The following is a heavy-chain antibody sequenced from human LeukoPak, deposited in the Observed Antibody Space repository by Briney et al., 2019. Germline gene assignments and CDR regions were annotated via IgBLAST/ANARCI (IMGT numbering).Heavy chain of an antibody. J-gene: IGHJ4*02. CDR2: FYSGGSA. CDR3: ARVYSGYDLPGSLANYYFDY. V-gene: IGHV4-4*07. CDR1: GGSISSYY. D-gene: IGHD5-12*01. Sequence: SETLSLTCTVSGGSISSYYWSRIRQPAGKELEWIGRFYSGGSAGYNPSLKSRVTMSVDTSKNQFSLKLSSVTAADTAVYYCARVYSGYDLPGSLANYYFDYWGQGTLVTVSS.